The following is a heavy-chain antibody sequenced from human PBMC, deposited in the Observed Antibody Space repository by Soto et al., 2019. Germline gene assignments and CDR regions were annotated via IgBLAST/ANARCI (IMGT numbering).Heavy chain of an antibody. CDR1: GGTFSSYA. V-gene: IGHV1-69*06. CDR2: IIPIFGTA. CDR3: AKSGFYDSSGYGPFDY. J-gene: IGHJ4*02. D-gene: IGHD3-22*01. Sequence: SVKVSCKASGGTFSSYAISWVRQAPGQGLEWMGGIIPIFGTANYAQKFQGRVTITADKSKNTLYLQMNSLRAEDTAVYYCAKSGFYDSSGYGPFDYWGQGTLVTVSS.